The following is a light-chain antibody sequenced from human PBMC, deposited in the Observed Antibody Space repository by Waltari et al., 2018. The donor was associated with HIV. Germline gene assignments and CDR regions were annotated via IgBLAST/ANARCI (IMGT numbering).Light chain of an antibody. Sequence: QSVLTQPPSASGSPGQRVTISCSASSSTIGNNPTTWYQPPPGTAPKLLVYSDHQRPSGVPDRFSGSKSGTSASLAISELQSEDEGDYYCASWDNNLAGRVFGGRTRLTVL. CDR1: SSTIGNNP. CDR2: SDH. J-gene: IGLJ2*01. CDR3: ASWDNNLAGRV. V-gene: IGLV1-44*01.